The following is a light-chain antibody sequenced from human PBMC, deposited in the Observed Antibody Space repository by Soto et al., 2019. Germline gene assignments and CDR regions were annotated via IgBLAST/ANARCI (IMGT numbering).Light chain of an antibody. CDR3: QSYDSSLSGYV. Sequence: QSVLAQPPSVSGPPGQRVTISCTGSSSNIGAGYDVHWYQQLPGTAPKLLIYGNSNRPSGVPDRFSGSKSGTSASLAITGIQAEDEADYYCQSYDSSLSGYVFGTGTKVTVL. V-gene: IGLV1-40*01. CDR2: GNS. CDR1: SSNIGAGYD. J-gene: IGLJ1*01.